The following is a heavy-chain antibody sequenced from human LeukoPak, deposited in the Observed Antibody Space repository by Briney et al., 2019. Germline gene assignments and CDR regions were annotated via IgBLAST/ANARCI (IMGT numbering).Heavy chain of an antibody. CDR1: GGTFSSYA. CDR2: IIPIFGTA. J-gene: IGHJ6*03. D-gene: IGHD3-9*01. Sequence: SVKVSCKASGGTFSSYAISWVRQAPGQGLEWMGGIIPIFGTANYAQKFQGRVTITADESTSTAYMELSSLRSEDTAVYYCARDHYDILTGYYYYYYYMDVWGKGTTVTISS. V-gene: IGHV1-69*13. CDR3: ARDHYDILTGYYYYYYYMDV.